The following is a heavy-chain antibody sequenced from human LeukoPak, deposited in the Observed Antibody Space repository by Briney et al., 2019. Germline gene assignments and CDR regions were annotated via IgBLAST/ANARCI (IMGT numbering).Heavy chain of an antibody. V-gene: IGHV3-23*01. CDR1: GFTFSSYA. D-gene: IGHD6-13*01. Sequence: GGSLRLSCAASGFTFSSYAMNWVRQAPGKGLEWVSAISGSGISTFHADSVKGPFTISRDNSKNTLYLQMNSLRAEDMAVYYCAKSLSSFWPYYYGMDVWGQGTTVTVSS. CDR3: AKSLSSFWPYYYGMDV. J-gene: IGHJ6*02. CDR2: ISGSGIST.